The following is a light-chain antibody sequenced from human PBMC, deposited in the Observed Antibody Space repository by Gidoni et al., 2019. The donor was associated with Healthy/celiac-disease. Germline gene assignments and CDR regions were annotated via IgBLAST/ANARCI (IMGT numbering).Light chain of an antibody. J-gene: IGKJ3*01. Sequence: EIVLTPSPATRSLSPGERATLSCRASQSVSSYLAWYQQKPGQAPRLLIYDASNRATGLPARFSGSGSGTDFTLTISSLEPEDFAVYYCQHRWTFGPGTKVDIK. CDR1: QSVSSY. CDR3: QHRWT. CDR2: DAS. V-gene: IGKV3-11*01.